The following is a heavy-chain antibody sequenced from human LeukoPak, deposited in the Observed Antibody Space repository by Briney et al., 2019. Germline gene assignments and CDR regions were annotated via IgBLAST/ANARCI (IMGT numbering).Heavy chain of an antibody. CDR2: IYYSGST. D-gene: IGHD3-10*01. CDR3: ATRYGSGTYPRFYFDS. CDR1: GGSISSYY. V-gene: IGHV4-59*08. Sequence: SETLSLTCTVSGGSISSYYWSWIRQPPGKGLEWIGYIYYSGSTNYNPSLKSRVTISVDTSKNQFSLKLSSVTAADTAVYYCATRYGSGTYPRFYFDSWGQGTLVTVSS. J-gene: IGHJ4*02.